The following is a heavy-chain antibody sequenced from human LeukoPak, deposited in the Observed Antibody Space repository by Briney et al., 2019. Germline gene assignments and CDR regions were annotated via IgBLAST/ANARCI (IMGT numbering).Heavy chain of an antibody. D-gene: IGHD4-17*01. CDR3: AKFTKNYYGDGYYYYYYYMDV. Sequence: GRSLRLSCAASGFTFSSYGMSWVRQAPGKGLEWVSAISGSGGSTYYADSVKGRFTISRDNSKNTLYLQMNSLRAEDTAVYYCAKFTKNYYGDGYYYYYYYMDVWGKGTTVTVSS. V-gene: IGHV3-23*01. J-gene: IGHJ6*03. CDR2: ISGSGGST. CDR1: GFTFSSYG.